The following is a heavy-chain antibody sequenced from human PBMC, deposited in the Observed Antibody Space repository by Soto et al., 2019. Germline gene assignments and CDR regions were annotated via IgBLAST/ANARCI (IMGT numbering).Heavy chain of an antibody. CDR3: ARKGDILTGSLLYYFDY. J-gene: IGHJ4*02. CDR2: IYHSGST. Sequence: SETLSLTCAVSGYSISSGYYWGWIRQPPGKGLEWIGSIYHSGSTYYNPSLKSRVTISVDTSKNQFSLKLSSVTAADTAVYYCARKGDILTGSLLYYFDYWGQGTLVTVPQ. V-gene: IGHV4-38-2*01. CDR1: GYSISSGYY. D-gene: IGHD3-9*01.